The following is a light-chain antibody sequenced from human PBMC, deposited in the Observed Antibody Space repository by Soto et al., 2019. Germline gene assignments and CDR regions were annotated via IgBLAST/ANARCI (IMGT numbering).Light chain of an antibody. CDR1: SSDVGGYNY. CDR3: SSYTSSSPLV. V-gene: IGLV2-14*01. CDR2: DVS. Sequence: QSALTQPASVSGSPGRSITISCTGTSSDVGGYNYVSWYQQHPGKAPKLMIYDVSNRPSGVSNRFSGSKSGNTASLTISGLQAEDEADYYCSSYTSSSPLVFGGGTKVTVL. J-gene: IGLJ3*02.